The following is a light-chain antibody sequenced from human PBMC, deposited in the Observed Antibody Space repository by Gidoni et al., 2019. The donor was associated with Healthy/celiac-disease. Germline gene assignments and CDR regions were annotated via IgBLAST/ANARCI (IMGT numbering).Light chain of an antibody. CDR2: GAS. CDR1: QSVSSSY. J-gene: IGKJ5*01. Sequence: EIVSTPSPGTLSLSPAERATLSCRASQSVSSSYLAWYQQKPGQAPRLLIYGASSRATGSPDRCSGSGSGTDFTLTISRLEPEDVAVYYCQQNGSSPPITFGQGTQLEIK. CDR3: QQNGSSPPIT. V-gene: IGKV3-20*01.